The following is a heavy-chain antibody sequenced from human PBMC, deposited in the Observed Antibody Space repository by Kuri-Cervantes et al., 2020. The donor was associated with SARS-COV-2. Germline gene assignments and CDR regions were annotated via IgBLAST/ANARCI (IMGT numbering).Heavy chain of an antibody. Sequence: SVKVSCKASGGTFSSYAISWVRQAPGQGLEWMGRIIPIFGTANYAQKSQGRVTITADESTSTAYMELSSLRSEDTAVYYCAREAGYSTYVSQSYYFDYWGQRTLVTVSS. CDR2: IIPIFGTA. J-gene: IGHJ4*02. CDR3: AREAGYSTYVSQSYYFDY. CDR1: GGTFSSYA. V-gene: IGHV1-69*13. D-gene: IGHD5-18*01.